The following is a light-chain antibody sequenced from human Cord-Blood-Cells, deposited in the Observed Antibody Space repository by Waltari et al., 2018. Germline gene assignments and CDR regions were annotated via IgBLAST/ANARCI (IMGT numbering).Light chain of an antibody. CDR1: QSVLYSSDNKNY. CDR3: QQYYSTPRT. V-gene: IGKV4-1*01. CDR2: LAS. J-gene: IGKJ1*01. Sequence: DIVMTQSPDSLAVSLGERATIHCKSSQSVLYSSDNKNYLAWYQQKPGQPPKLLIYLASTRESGVPDRFSGSGSGTDFTLTISSLQAEDVAVYYCQQYYSTPRTFGQGTKVEIK.